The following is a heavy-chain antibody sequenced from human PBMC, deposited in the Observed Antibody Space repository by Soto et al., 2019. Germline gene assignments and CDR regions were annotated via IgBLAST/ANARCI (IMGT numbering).Heavy chain of an antibody. CDR2: ISAYNGNR. Sequence: QVQLVQSGAEVKKPGASVKVSCKASGYSFTSYGISWVRQAPGQGLEWMGWISAYNGNRKYAQKFQGRVTVTTDTSTSTAYMELRSLRSDGTAVYYCARDLGGFPDYWGQGTLVTVSS. J-gene: IGHJ4*02. V-gene: IGHV1-18*01. CDR1: GYSFTSYG. CDR3: ARDLGGFPDY. D-gene: IGHD5-12*01.